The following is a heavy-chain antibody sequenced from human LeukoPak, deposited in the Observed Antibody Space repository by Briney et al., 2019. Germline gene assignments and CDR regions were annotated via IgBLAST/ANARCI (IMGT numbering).Heavy chain of an antibody. CDR2: IYYSGST. CDR1: GGSISSYY. V-gene: IGHV4-59*01. D-gene: IGHD3-10*01. J-gene: IGHJ6*04. Sequence: SETLSLTCTVSGGSISSYYWSWIRQPPGKGLKWIGYIYYSGSTNYNPSLKSRVTISVDTSKNQFSLKLSSVTAADTAVYYCATPSGVRGPYGMDVWGKGTTVTVSS. CDR3: ATPSGVRGPYGMDV.